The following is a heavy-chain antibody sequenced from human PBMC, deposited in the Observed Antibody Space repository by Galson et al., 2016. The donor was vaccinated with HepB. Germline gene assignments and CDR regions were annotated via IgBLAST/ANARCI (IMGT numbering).Heavy chain of an antibody. CDR1: GLTFSSYG. D-gene: IGHD1-1*01. CDR2: IWYGGSNK. CDR3: ARVRGATSTGYFDL. Sequence: SLRLSCAASGLTFSSYGMYWVRQAPGKGLEWVSLIWYGGSNKYYADSVKGRFTISRDNSKNTLYLQMNSLRAEDTAVYYGARVRGATSTGYFDLWGQGTLVTVSS. V-gene: IGHV3-33*01. J-gene: IGHJ4*01.